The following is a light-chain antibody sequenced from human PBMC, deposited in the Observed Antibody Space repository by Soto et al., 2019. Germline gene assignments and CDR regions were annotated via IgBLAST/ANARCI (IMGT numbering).Light chain of an antibody. CDR2: GAS. V-gene: IGKV3-15*01. CDR3: QQYDSGSPLT. Sequence: EIVMTQSPPTLSVSPGDGATLSCRASQSVNSNLAWYQQKPGQPPRLLIYGASRRAMHIPARFSGSGSGTEFTLTISGLQAEDFAVYYCQQYDSGSPLTFGGGTKV. CDR1: QSVNSN. J-gene: IGKJ4*01.